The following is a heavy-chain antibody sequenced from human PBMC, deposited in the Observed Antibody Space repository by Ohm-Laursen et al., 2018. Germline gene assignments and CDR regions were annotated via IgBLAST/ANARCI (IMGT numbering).Heavy chain of an antibody. CDR3: ARDWGEGDVTDY. Sequence: ASVKVSCKASGYTFTGDYMHWVRQAPGQGLEWMGRIIPSSGGTNYAQKFQGRVTMTRDTSISTAYMELSSLRSDDTAVYYCARDWGEGDVTDYWGQGTLVTVSS. J-gene: IGHJ4*02. D-gene: IGHD3-16*01. V-gene: IGHV1-2*06. CDR2: IIPSSGGT. CDR1: GYTFTGDY.